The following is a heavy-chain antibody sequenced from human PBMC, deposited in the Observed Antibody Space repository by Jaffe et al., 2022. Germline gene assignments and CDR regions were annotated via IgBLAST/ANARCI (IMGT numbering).Heavy chain of an antibody. CDR3: ARVRYGDYLPYDFDY. V-gene: IGHV4-59*01. J-gene: IGHJ4*02. Sequence: QVQLQESGPGLVKPSETLSLTCTVSGGSISSYYWSWIRQPPGKGLEWIGYIYYSGSTNYNPSLKSRVTISVDTSKNQFSLKLSSVTAADTAVYYCARVRYGDYLPYDFDYWGQGTLVTVSS. D-gene: IGHD4-17*01. CDR1: GGSISSYY. CDR2: IYYSGST.